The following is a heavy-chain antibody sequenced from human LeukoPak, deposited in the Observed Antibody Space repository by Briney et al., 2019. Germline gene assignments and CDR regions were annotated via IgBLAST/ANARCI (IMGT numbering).Heavy chain of an antibody. D-gene: IGHD6-19*01. CDR2: IYYSGST. CDR3: AREPTHWLILR. Sequence: SETLSLTCTVSGGSISRYYWSWIRQPPGKGLEWIGYIYYSGSTNYNPSLKSRVTISVDTSKNQFSLKLSSVTAADTAMYYCAREPTHWLILRWGPGTLVTVSS. V-gene: IGHV4-59*08. CDR1: GGSISRYY. J-gene: IGHJ4*02.